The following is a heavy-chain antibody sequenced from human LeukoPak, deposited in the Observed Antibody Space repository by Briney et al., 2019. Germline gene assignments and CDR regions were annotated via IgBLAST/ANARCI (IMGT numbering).Heavy chain of an antibody. CDR2: MNHSGST. CDR3: ARGRGTIFGVVIIPPYFDY. V-gene: IGHV4-34*01. J-gene: IGHJ4*02. Sequence: PSETLSLTCAVYGGSFSGYYWRWISQPPGKGLEWIGEMNHSGSTNYNPSLKSRVTISVDTSKNQFSLKLSSVTAADTAVYYCARGRGTIFGVVIIPPYFDYWGQGTLVTVSS. CDR1: GGSFSGYY. D-gene: IGHD3-3*01.